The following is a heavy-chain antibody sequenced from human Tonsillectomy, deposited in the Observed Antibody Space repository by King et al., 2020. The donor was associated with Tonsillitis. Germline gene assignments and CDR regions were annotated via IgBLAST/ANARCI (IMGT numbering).Heavy chain of an antibody. CDR2: ISSSSSLI. V-gene: IGHV3-21*01. Sequence: VQLVESGGGLVKPGESLRVSCTVTGFSFTGYTFTWVRQAPGKGLEYISSISSSSSLIFYADSVKGRFTISRDNAANSLYLQMNSLRAEDTAVYYCVWGDLRNYWGQGTLVAVSS. CDR1: GFSFTGYT. J-gene: IGHJ4*02. CDR3: VWGDLRNY. D-gene: IGHD3-16*01.